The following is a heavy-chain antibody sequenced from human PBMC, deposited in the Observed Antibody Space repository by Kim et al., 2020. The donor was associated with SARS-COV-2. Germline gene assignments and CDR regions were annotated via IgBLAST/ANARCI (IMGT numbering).Heavy chain of an antibody. J-gene: IGHJ4*02. V-gene: IGHV4-59*01. Sequence: SETLSLTCSISGGSTGRYFWTWIRQPPGKGPEWIGHISYGGSTNSNPALKSRVTISVDASKNQISLKMTAVTAADTAVYYCARDSGSRGNSYYFDSWGQGILVSVSS. CDR2: ISYGGST. CDR3: ARDSGSRGNSYYFDS. D-gene: IGHD3-10*01. CDR1: GGSTGRYF.